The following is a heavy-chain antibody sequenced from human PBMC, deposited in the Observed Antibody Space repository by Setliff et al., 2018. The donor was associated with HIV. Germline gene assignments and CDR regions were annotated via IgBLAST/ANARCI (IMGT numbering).Heavy chain of an antibody. CDR3: ARDGWELDRGRADYFDY. D-gene: IGHD3-10*01. CDR1: GYTFTNSF. CDR2: INPSDGAT. Sequence: ASVKVSCKASGYTFTNSFIHWVRQAPGQGLEWMGIINPSDGATTYAQRFEGGVTIDRDTSATTAYMELRSLRSEDTAVYYCARDGWELDRGRADYFDYWGQGALVTVSS. V-gene: IGHV1-46*01. J-gene: IGHJ4*02.